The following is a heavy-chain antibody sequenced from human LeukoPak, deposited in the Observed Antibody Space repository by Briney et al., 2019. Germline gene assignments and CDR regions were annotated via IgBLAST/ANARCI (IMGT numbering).Heavy chain of an antibody. Sequence: PGGSLRLSCAASGLSFRSYSMNWVRQAPGKGLEWVSYISSGSGTIYYAHSLKGRFTISRDNAKNSLYLQMNSLRDKDTAVYYCARGGLEWLSYWGQGTLVTVSS. D-gene: IGHD6-19*01. CDR3: ARGGLEWLSY. J-gene: IGHJ4*02. V-gene: IGHV3-48*02. CDR2: ISSGSGTI. CDR1: GLSFRSYS.